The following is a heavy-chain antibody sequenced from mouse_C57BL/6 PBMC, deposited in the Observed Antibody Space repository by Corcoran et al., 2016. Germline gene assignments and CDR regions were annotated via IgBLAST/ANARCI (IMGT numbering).Heavy chain of an antibody. CDR3: ARWAYGKGGAKDY. CDR1: GYTFTDYY. J-gene: IGHJ4*01. CDR2: IYPGSGNT. V-gene: IGHV1-76*01. Sequence: QVQLKQSGAELVRPGASVKLSCKASGYTFTDYYINWVKQRPGQGLEWIARIYPGSGNTYYNEKFKGKATLTAEKSSSTAYMQLSSLTSEDSAVYFCARWAYGKGGAKDYWGQGASVTVSS. D-gene: IGHD2-1*01.